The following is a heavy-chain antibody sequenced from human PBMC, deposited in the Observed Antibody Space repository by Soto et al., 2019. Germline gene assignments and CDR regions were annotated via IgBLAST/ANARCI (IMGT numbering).Heavy chain of an antibody. D-gene: IGHD2-21*02. Sequence: QVQLQESGPGLVKPSETLSLTCTVSGGTISRYYWSWIRQPPGKGLEWIGYMYNTGSTVYNPSFKSRVTISVDTSKNQFSLKLKSGPAADTAVYYCARDLWGYCGTDCYPLDVWGQGTTVTVSS. CDR1: GGTISRYY. CDR2: MYNTGST. J-gene: IGHJ6*02. V-gene: IGHV4-59*01. CDR3: ARDLWGYCGTDCYPLDV.